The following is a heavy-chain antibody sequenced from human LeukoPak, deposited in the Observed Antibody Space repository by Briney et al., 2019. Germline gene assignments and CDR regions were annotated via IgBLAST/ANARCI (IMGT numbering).Heavy chain of an antibody. CDR3: ASSHLSVALFDY. V-gene: IGHV4-59*01. CDR2: IYYSGST. J-gene: IGHJ4*02. Sequence: SETLSLTCTVSGGSISIYYWSWIRQPPGKGLEWIGYIYYSGSTNYNPSLKSRVTISVDTSKNQFSLKLSSVTAADTAVYYCASSHLSVALFDYWGQGTLVTVYS. D-gene: IGHD2-15*01. CDR1: GGSISIYY.